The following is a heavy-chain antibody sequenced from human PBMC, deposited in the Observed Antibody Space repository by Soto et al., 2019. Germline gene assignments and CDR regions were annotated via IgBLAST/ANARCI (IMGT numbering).Heavy chain of an antibody. CDR3: ARDKAAADYYYGMGV. CDR1: GFTFSSYS. V-gene: IGHV3-21*01. D-gene: IGHD6-13*01. Sequence: GGSLRLSCAASGFTFSSYSMNWVRQAPGKGLEWVSSISSSSSYIYYADSVKGRFTISRGNAKNSLYLQMNSLRAEDTAVYYCARDKAAADYYYGMGVWGQGTTVTVSS. J-gene: IGHJ6*02. CDR2: ISSSSSYI.